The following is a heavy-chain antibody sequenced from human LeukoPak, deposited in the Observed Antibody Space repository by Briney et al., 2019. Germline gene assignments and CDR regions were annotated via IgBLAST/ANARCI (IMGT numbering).Heavy chain of an antibody. CDR1: GYTLTELA. D-gene: IGHD5-12*01. Sequence: ASVKVSCKVSGYTLTELAIHWVRQAPGQGLEWMGGFDPEDVETIYAQKSQGRVTMTEDTYTDTAYMELSSLRSEDTAVYYCATYSGYAAYWGQGTLVSVSS. CDR2: FDPEDVET. CDR3: ATYSGYAAY. V-gene: IGHV1-24*01. J-gene: IGHJ4*02.